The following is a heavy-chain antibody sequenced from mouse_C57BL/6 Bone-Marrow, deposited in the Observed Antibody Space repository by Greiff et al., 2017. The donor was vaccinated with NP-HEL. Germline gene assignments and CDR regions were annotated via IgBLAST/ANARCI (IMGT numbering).Heavy chain of an antibody. Sequence: EVKLVESGPELVKPGASVKMSCKASGYTFTDYNMHWVKQSHGKSLEWIGYINPNNGGTSYNQKFKGKATLTVNKSSSTAYMEPRSLTSEDSAVYFCSKSVGVYYCWYFDYWGQGTTLTVSS. V-gene: IGHV1-22*01. J-gene: IGHJ2*01. D-gene: IGHD1-1*01. CDR2: INPNNGGT. CDR3: SKSVGVYYCWYFDY. CDR1: GYTFTDYN.